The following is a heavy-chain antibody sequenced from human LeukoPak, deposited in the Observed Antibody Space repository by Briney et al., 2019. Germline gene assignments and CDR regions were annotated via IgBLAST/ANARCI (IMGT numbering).Heavy chain of an antibody. CDR3: ARQPMIVVVFDY. CDR1: GGSISSSSYY. D-gene: IGHD3-22*01. Sequence: SETLSLTCTVSGGSISSSSYYWGWIRQPPGQGLEWIGSIYYSGSTYYNPSLKSRVTISVDTSKNQFSLKLSSVTAADTAVYYCARQPMIVVVFDYWGQGTLVTVSS. V-gene: IGHV4-39*01. J-gene: IGHJ4*02. CDR2: IYYSGST.